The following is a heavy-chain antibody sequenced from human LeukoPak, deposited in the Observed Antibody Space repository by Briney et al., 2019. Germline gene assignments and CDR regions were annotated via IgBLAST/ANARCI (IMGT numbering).Heavy chain of an antibody. D-gene: IGHD1-26*01. Sequence: GGSLRLSCAASGFTVSSNYMSWVRQAPGKGPERVSVIYSGGSTYHADSVKGRFTISRDNSKNTLYLQMNSLRDEDTAVYYCARIVAGGAFDIWGQGTMVTVSS. CDR3: ARIVAGGAFDI. CDR1: GFTVSSNY. V-gene: IGHV3-66*01. CDR2: IYSGGST. J-gene: IGHJ3*02.